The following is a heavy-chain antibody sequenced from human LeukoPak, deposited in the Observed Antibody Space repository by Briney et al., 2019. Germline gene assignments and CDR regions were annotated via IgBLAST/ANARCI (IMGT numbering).Heavy chain of an antibody. Sequence: GGSLRLSCAASGFTFSSYWMHWVRQAPGKGLEWVSSISSSSSYIYYADSVKGRFTISRDNAKNSLYLQMNSLRAEDTAVYYCASFWDYYYDSSGSSDAFDIWGQGTMVTVSS. V-gene: IGHV3-21*04. J-gene: IGHJ3*02. CDR3: ASFWDYYYDSSGSSDAFDI. CDR2: ISSSSSYI. CDR1: GFTFSSYW. D-gene: IGHD3-22*01.